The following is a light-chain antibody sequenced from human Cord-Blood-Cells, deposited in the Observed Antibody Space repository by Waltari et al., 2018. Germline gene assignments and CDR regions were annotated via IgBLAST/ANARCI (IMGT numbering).Light chain of an antibody. CDR1: QSVSSSY. V-gene: IGKV3-20*01. Sequence: EIVLTQSPGTLSLSPGERATLSCRASQSVSSSYFAWYQQKPGQAPRLLIYGASSRATGIPDRFSGSGSGTDFTLTISRLEPEDFAVYYCQQYGSSPVTFGQGTKLEIK. CDR3: QQYGSSPVT. J-gene: IGKJ2*01. CDR2: GAS.